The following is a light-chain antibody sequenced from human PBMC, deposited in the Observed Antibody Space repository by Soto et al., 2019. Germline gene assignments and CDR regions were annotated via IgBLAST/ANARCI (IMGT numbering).Light chain of an antibody. CDR3: QQYGSSPKT. J-gene: IGKJ1*01. CDR2: GAS. CDR1: QSVSSSY. V-gene: IGKV3-20*01. Sequence: EIVLTQSPGTLSLSPGERATLSCRASQSVSSSYLTWYQQKPGQAPRLLIYGASSRATGIPDRFSGSGSGTACTLTISTLEPEVFAVYYCQQYGSSPKTFDQGTKVEMK.